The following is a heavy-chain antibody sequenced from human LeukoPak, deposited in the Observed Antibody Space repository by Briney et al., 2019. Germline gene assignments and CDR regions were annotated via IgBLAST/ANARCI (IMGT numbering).Heavy chain of an antibody. D-gene: IGHD3-3*01. CDR3: AKDHQYYDFWSGYNYYMDV. CDR2: ISSSGSTI. Sequence: GGSLRLSCAASGFTFSSYEMNWVRQAPGKGLEWVSYISSSGSTIYYADSVKGRFTISRDNAKNSLYLQMNSLRAEDTAVYYCAKDHQYYDFWSGYNYYMDVWGKGTTVTVSS. CDR1: GFTFSSYE. J-gene: IGHJ6*03. V-gene: IGHV3-48*03.